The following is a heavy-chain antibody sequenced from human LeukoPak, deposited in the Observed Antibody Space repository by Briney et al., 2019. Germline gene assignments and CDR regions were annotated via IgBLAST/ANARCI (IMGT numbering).Heavy chain of an antibody. J-gene: IGHJ6*03. CDR1: GFTFRSYA. Sequence: GGSLRLSCAASGFTFRSYAMSWVRQAPGRGLEWVSAISTTGGTTYYADSVRGRFTISRDNSRNTLYLQMNSLRAEDTAIYYCAKNGDRGAYCSGGTCYPYYYYYMDVWGKGTTVTISS. CDR2: ISTTGGTT. V-gene: IGHV3-23*01. CDR3: AKNGDRGAYCSGGTCYPYYYYYMDV. D-gene: IGHD2-15*01.